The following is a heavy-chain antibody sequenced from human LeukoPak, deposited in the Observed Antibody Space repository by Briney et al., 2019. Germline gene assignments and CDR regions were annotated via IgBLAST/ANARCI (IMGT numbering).Heavy chain of an antibody. CDR3: AKDRPTVYSSSWLHFLDS. CDR2: IYSGGST. CDR1: EFSVGSNY. J-gene: IGHJ4*02. V-gene: IGHV3-53*05. Sequence: PGGSLRLSCAASEFSVGSNYMTWVRQAPGKGLEWVSLIYSGGSTYYADSVKGRFTVSRDNSKNTLYLQMNSLRADDTAVYYCAKDRPTVYSSSWLHFLDSWGQGTLVTVSS. D-gene: IGHD6-13*01.